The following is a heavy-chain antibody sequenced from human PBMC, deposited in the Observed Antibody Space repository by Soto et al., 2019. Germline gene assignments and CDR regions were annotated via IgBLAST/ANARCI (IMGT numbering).Heavy chain of an antibody. V-gene: IGHV1-8*01. CDR2: MNPNSGNT. D-gene: IGHD3-10*01. CDR3: ARAYRMWGVIPMVY. Sequence: ALVKLSCKASGYTFTSYDINWVRQATGQGLEWMGWMNPNSGNTGYAQKFQGRVTMTRNTSISTAYMELSSLRSEDTAVYYCARAYRMWGVIPMVYWGQGTLVTVSS. J-gene: IGHJ4*02. CDR1: GYTFTSYD.